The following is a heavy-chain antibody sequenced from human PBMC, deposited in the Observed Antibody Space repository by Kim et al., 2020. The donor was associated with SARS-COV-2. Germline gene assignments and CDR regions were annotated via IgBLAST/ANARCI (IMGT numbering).Heavy chain of an antibody. CDR1: GFTFSSYW. CDR3: ARVGWGVPPLDDI. CDR2: IKQDGSEK. Sequence: GGSLRLSCAASGFTFSSYWMSWVRQAPGKGLEWVANIKQDGSEKYYVDSVKGRFTISRDNAKNSLYLQMNSLRAEDTAVYYCARVGWGVPPLDDIWGQGTMVTVSS. D-gene: IGHD3-10*01. V-gene: IGHV3-7*01. J-gene: IGHJ3*02.